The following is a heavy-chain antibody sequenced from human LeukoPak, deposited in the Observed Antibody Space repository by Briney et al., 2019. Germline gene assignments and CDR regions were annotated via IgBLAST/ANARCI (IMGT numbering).Heavy chain of an antibody. J-gene: IGHJ3*02. CDR2: IKQDGSEK. Sequence: GGSLRLSCAASGFTFSSYWMSWDRQAPGKGLEWVANIKQDGSEKYYVDSVKGRFTISRDNAKNSLYLQMNSLRAEDTAVYYRARDSSGYWVDAFDIWGQGTMVTVSS. CDR3: ARDSSGYWVDAFDI. CDR1: GFTFSSYW. D-gene: IGHD3-22*01. V-gene: IGHV3-7*05.